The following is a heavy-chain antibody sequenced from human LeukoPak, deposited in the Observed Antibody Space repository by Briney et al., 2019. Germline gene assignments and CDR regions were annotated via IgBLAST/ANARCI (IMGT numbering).Heavy chain of an antibody. CDR2: ISAYNGNT. V-gene: IGHV1-18*01. CDR1: GYTFTSDG. Sequence: ASVKVSCKASGYTFTSDGISWVRQAPGQGVEWMGWISAYNGNTNYAQKLQGRVTMTTDTSTSTAYMELRSLRSDDTAVYYCANNMVRDLYGMDVWGQGTTVTVSS. CDR3: ANNMVRDLYGMDV. J-gene: IGHJ6*02. D-gene: IGHD3-10*01.